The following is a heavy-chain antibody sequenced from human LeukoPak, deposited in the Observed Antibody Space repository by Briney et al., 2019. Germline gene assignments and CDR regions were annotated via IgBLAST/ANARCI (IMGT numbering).Heavy chain of an antibody. CDR1: GFTFSSYA. CDR3: AKDGATYFYYYYMDV. J-gene: IGHJ6*03. V-gene: IGHV3-23*01. Sequence: SGGSLRLSCAASGFTFSSYAMSWVRQAPGKGLEWVSAISGSGGSTYYADSVKGRFSISRDNSRDTLYLQMNSLRAEDAAVYYCAKDGATYFYYYYMDVWGKGTTVTVSS. D-gene: IGHD1-26*01. CDR2: ISGSGGST.